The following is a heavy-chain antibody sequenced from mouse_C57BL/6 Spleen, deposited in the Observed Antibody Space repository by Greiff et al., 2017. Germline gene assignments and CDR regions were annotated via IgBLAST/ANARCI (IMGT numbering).Heavy chain of an antibody. CDR2: IYPGDGDT. CDR3: ARWGMRVYFDY. CDR1: GYAFSSYW. J-gene: IGHJ2*01. V-gene: IGHV1-80*01. Sequence: VQLQQSGAELVKPGASVKISCKASGYAFSSYWMNWVKQRPGKGLEWIGQIYPGDGDTNYNGKFKGKATLTADKSSSTAYMQLSSLTSEDSAVYFCARWGMRVYFDYWGQGTTLTVSS.